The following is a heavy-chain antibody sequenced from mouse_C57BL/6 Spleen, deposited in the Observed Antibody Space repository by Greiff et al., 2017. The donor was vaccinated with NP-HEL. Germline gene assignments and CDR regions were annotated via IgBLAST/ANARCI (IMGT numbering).Heavy chain of an antibody. Sequence: QVQLQQPGAELVKPGASVKLSCKASGYTFTSYWMQWVKQRPGQGLEWIGEIDPSDSYTNYNQKFKGKATLTVDTSSSTAYMQLSSLTSEDSAVYYGARSSYDFYAMDYWGQGTSVTVSS. CDR1: GYTFTSYW. D-gene: IGHD6-5*01. V-gene: IGHV1-50*01. CDR3: ARSSYDFYAMDY. CDR2: IDPSDSYT. J-gene: IGHJ4*01.